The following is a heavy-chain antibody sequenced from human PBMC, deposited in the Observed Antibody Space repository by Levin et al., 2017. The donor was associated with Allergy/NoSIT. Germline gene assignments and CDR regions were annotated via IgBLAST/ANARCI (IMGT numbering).Heavy chain of an antibody. D-gene: IGHD3-3*01. V-gene: IGHV1-24*01. CDR2: FHPEDGET. J-gene: IGHJ4*02. CDR1: GYTLTDFT. Sequence: GESLKISCKVSGYTLTDFTMHWVRQAPGEGLEWMGGFHPEDGETVHPQKFQGRVTVTEDTSTDTAYMELSGLRSEDTAMYYCARLQFDDFLSGYYLDYWGQGTLVTVSS. CDR3: ARLQFDDFLSGYYLDY.